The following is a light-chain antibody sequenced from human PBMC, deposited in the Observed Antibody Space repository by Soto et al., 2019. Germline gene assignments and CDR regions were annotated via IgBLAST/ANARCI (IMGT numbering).Light chain of an antibody. Sequence: DLQMTQSPSSLSASVGDRVTITCQASQDINDYLNWYQQKPGKAPQLLIYDSSNLETGVPSRFSGSGSGTDFTLTISSLQPEDVATFYCQQYHTLFTFGPGTKVDIK. CDR2: DSS. CDR1: QDINDY. CDR3: QQYHTLFT. J-gene: IGKJ3*01. V-gene: IGKV1-33*01.